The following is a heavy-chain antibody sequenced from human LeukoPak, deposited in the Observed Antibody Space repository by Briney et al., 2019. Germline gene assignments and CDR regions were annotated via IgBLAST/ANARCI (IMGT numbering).Heavy chain of an antibody. J-gene: IGHJ4*02. V-gene: IGHV1-2*02. D-gene: IGHD5-12*01. Sequence: GASVKVSCKASGYTFTGYYLHWVRQAPGQGLEWMGWINPISGGTNYAQKFRGRVTLTRDTSISTAYMDLSRLTSDDTAVYYCARGPEYVGFDEGGDYWGQGTLVTVSS. CDR1: GYTFTGYY. CDR3: ARGPEYVGFDEGGDY. CDR2: INPISGGT.